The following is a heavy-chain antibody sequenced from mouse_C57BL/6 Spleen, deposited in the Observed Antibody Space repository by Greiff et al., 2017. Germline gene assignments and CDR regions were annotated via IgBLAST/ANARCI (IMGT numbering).Heavy chain of an antibody. D-gene: IGHD2-4*01. CDR1: GYTFTSYW. Sequence: QVQLQQPGAELVKPGASVKLSCKASGYTFTSYWMHWVKQRPGQGLEWIGMIHPNSGSTNYNEKFKSKATLTVDKSSSTAYLQLSSLTSEDSAVYYCARGHIYYDYDALFDYWGQGTTLTVSS. V-gene: IGHV1-64*01. CDR2: IHPNSGST. CDR3: ARGHIYYDYDALFDY. J-gene: IGHJ2*01.